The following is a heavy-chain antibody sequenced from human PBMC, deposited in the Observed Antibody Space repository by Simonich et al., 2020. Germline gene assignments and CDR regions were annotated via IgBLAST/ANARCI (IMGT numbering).Heavy chain of an antibody. CDR1: GFTFSSYA. CDR2: ISGSGGST. Sequence: GGVLVQPVGSLRLSCAASGFTFSSYAMSWVRQAPGKGVEWVSAISGSGGSTYYADSVKGRLTISRDNSKNTLYLQMNSLRAEDTAVYYCAKDLGERITMIVVVIDAFDIWGQGTMVTVSS. V-gene: IGHV3-23*01. J-gene: IGHJ3*02. CDR3: AKDLGERITMIVVVIDAFDI. D-gene: IGHD3-22*01.